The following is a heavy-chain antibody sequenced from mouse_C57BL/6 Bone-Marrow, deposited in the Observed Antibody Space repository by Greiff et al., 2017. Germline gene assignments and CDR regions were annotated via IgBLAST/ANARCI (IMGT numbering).Heavy chain of an antibody. CDR3: ARWLLPWYFDV. Sequence: QVQLQQPGPELVKPGASVKISCKASGYAFSSSWMNWVKQRPGKGLEWIGRIYPGDGGTNYNGKFKGKATLTADKSSSTAYMQLSSLTSEDSAVYFCARWLLPWYFDVWGTGTTVTVSS. J-gene: IGHJ1*03. CDR1: GYAFSSSW. D-gene: IGHD2-3*01. CDR2: IYPGDGGT. V-gene: IGHV1-82*01.